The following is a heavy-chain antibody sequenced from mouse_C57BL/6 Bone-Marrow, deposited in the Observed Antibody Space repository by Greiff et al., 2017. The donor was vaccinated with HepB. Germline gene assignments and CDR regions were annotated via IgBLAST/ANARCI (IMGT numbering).Heavy chain of an antibody. CDR3: TEYDGYH. CDR1: GFTFSNYW. Sequence: EVKLVESGGGLVQPGGSMKLSCVASGFTFSNYWMNWVRQSPEKGLEWVAQIRFKSDNYATNYEESVKGRFTISRDDSKSSVYLQMNNVKAEDTGIYYCTEYDGYHWGQGTLVTVSA. J-gene: IGHJ3*01. V-gene: IGHV6-3*01. CDR2: IRFKSDNYAT. D-gene: IGHD2-3*01.